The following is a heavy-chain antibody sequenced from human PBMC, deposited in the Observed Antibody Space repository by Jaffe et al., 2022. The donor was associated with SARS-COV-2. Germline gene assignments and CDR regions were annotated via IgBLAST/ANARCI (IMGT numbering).Heavy chain of an antibody. V-gene: IGHV4-34*12. CDR3: ARVYTNAFDK. CDR2: IIDSGST. D-gene: IGHD1-1*01. CDR1: GGSFSGYS. J-gene: IGHJ4*02. Sequence: QVQLQQWGAGLLKPSETLSLTCAVYGGSFSGYSWTWIRQPPGKGLEWIGEIIDSGSTNYNPSLKTRVSISIDTSKNQFSLNLTSVTAADTAVYFCARVYTNAFDKWGQGTLVTVSS.